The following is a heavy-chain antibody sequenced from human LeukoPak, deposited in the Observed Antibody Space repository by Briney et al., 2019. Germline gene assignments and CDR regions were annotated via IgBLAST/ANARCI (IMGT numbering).Heavy chain of an antibody. Sequence: PSETLSLTCTVSGGSISTSSYYWGWIRQPPEKGLGWIGSIHFGGNTYYSPSLKSRVTISIDTSKKQFSLKLSSVTAADTAVYYCATFYYDTRSFDMWGQGTMVTVSS. CDR1: GGSISTSSYY. V-gene: IGHV4-39*01. D-gene: IGHD3-22*01. CDR3: ATFYYDTRSFDM. CDR2: IHFGGNT. J-gene: IGHJ3*02.